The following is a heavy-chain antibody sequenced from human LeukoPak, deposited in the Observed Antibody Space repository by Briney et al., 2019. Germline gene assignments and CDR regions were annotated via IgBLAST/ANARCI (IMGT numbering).Heavy chain of an antibody. CDR2: IIPIFGTA. D-gene: IGHD3-9*01. Sequence: SVKASCKASGGTFSSYVISWVRQAPGQGLEWMGGIIPIFGTANYAQKFQGRVTITADESTSTAYMELSRLRSDDTAVYYCARGPYDILTGYPNWFDPWGQGTLVTVSS. CDR1: GGTFSSYV. J-gene: IGHJ5*02. V-gene: IGHV1-69*13. CDR3: ARGPYDILTGYPNWFDP.